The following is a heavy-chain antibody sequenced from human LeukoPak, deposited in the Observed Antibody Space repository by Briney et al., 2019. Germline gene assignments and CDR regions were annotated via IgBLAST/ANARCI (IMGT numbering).Heavy chain of an antibody. CDR1: GFTFTSYS. CDR2: ISSSSSTI. J-gene: IGHJ5*02. CDR3: ARDSYSGSYWNCFDP. Sequence: GGSLRLSCAASGFTSGFTFTSYSMNWVRQAPGKGLEWLSYISSSSSTISYADSVKGRFTISRDNAKNSLYLQMTSLRAEDTAVYSCARDSYSGSYWNCFDPWGQGTLVTVSS. V-gene: IGHV3-48*01. D-gene: IGHD1-26*01.